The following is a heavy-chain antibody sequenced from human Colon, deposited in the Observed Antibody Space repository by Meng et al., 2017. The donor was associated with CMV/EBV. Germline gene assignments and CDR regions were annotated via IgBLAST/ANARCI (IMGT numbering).Heavy chain of an antibody. CDR2: ISYDESNE. D-gene: IGHD3-3*01. J-gene: IGHJ4*02. CDR3: ANVLEWLSD. V-gene: IGHV3-30*02. Sequence: GGSLRLSRAASGFKFSTYGMHWVRQAPGKGLEWVAFISYDESNEYYADSVKGRFTISRDNSKNTLYLQMNSLRAEDTAVYFCANVLEWLSDWGQGTLVTVSS. CDR1: GFKFSTYG.